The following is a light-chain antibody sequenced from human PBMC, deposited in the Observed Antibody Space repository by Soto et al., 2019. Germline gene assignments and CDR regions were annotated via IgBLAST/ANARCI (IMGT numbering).Light chain of an antibody. CDR3: QQFGSSPLFT. J-gene: IGKJ3*01. CDR1: QNIGDNY. Sequence: IVLTQSPGTLSLSPGDRATLSCRASQNIGDNYLAWYQQKPGQAPRPLIYDASRRATGIPERFSGSGSGTDFTLTINRLEPEDFAVYYCQQFGSSPLFTFGPGTKVDIK. V-gene: IGKV3-20*01. CDR2: DAS.